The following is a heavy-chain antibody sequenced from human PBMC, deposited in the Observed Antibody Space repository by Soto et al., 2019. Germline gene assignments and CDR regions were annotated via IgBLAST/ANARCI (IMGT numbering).Heavy chain of an antibody. V-gene: IGHV1-69*06. CDR3: ARDGLSVYYDSSGYYSNWFDP. D-gene: IGHD3-22*01. Sequence: SVKVSCKASGGAFSSYAISWVRQAPGQGLEWMGGIIPIFGTANYAQKFQGRVTITADKSTSTAYMELSSLRSEDTAVYYCARDGLSVYYDSSGYYSNWFDPLGQGTLVTVSS. CDR1: GGAFSSYA. J-gene: IGHJ5*02. CDR2: IIPIFGTA.